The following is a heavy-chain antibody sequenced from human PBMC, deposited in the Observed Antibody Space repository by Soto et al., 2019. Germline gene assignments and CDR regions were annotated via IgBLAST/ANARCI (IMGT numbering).Heavy chain of an antibody. D-gene: IGHD3-10*01. V-gene: IGHV4-4*02. J-gene: IGHJ5*02. CDR2: IYHSGST. CDR3: ARALITMVRGKGGFDP. Sequence: QVQLQESGPGLVKPSGTLSLTCAVSSGSISSSNWWSWVRQPPGKGLEWIGEIYHSGSTNYNPSLKCRVTISVDKSKNQFSLKLSSVTAADTAVYYCARALITMVRGKGGFDPWGQGTLVTVSS. CDR1: SGSISSSNW.